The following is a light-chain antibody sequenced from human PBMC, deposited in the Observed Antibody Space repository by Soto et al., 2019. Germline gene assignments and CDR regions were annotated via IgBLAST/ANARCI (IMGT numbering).Light chain of an antibody. Sequence: QSALTQPASVSGSPGQSITISCTGSNSDVGAYTSVSWYQQHPGKAPKLMIYEVSNRPSGVSRRFSGSKSGNTASLTISGLQPEDEAHYYCSSYTSDNRDYVFGTGTKVTVL. CDR1: NSDVGAYTS. V-gene: IGLV2-14*01. CDR3: SSYTSDNRDYV. J-gene: IGLJ1*01. CDR2: EVS.